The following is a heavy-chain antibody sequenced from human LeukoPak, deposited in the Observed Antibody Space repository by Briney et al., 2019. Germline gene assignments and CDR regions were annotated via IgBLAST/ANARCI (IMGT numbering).Heavy chain of an antibody. CDR2: ISGSGGST. V-gene: IGHV3-23*01. J-gene: IGHJ4*02. CDR3: ARGGQNFDFWRFDY. Sequence: PGGSLRLSCAGSGFTFNDHAMSWVRQAPEKGLEWVSSISGSGGSTYYADYVKGRSTISRDNSKKVVYFERNSLRGEDTAVYFCARGGQNFDFWRFDYWGQGTLAVVSS. D-gene: IGHD3-3*01. CDR1: GFTFNDHA.